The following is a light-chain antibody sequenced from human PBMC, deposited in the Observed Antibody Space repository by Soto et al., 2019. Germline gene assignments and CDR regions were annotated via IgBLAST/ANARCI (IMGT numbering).Light chain of an antibody. CDR1: HSVRSD. V-gene: IGKV3D-15*01. Sequence: EIVMTQSPATVSVSPGDRVTLSYRASHSVRSDSAWYQQKPGQAPRLLIYGASIKATGIPARFSGGGYGTEFTLTISSLQSEDFAVYYCQQYNIWPLTFGGGTKVDIK. J-gene: IGKJ4*01. CDR3: QQYNIWPLT. CDR2: GAS.